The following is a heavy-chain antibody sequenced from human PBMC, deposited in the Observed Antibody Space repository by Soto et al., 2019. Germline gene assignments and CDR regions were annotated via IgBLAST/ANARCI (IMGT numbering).Heavy chain of an antibody. CDR1: GGSISSSSYY. CDR2: IYYSGST. V-gene: IGHV4-39*01. D-gene: IGHD1-26*01. Sequence: PSETLSLPCTVSGGSISSSSYYWGWIRHPPGKGLEWIGSIYYSGSTYYNPSLKSRVTISVDTSKNQFSLKLSSVTAADTAVYYCARRSSGSFYAFDIWGQGTMVTVSS. CDR3: ARRSSGSFYAFDI. J-gene: IGHJ3*02.